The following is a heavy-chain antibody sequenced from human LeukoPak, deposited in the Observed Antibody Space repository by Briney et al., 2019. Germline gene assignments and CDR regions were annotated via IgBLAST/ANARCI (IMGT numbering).Heavy chain of an antibody. CDR3: ARDRQLWGLDY. V-gene: IGHV1-69*13. J-gene: IGHJ4*02. Sequence: ASVKVFCKASGGTFSSYAISWVRQAPGQGLEWMGGIIPIFGTANYAQKFQGRVTITADESTSTAYMELSSLRSEDTAVYYCARDRQLWGLDYWGQGTLVTVSS. CDR2: IIPIFGTA. CDR1: GGTFSSYA. D-gene: IGHD5-18*01.